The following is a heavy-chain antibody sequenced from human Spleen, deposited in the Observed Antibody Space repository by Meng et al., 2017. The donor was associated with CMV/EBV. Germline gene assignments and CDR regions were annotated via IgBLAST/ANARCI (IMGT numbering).Heavy chain of an antibody. CDR3: ARDRVSYDILTGYPYGMDV. Sequence: SETLSLTCTVSGGSISSYYWSWIRQPPGKGLEWIGYIYYSGSTYYNPSLKSRVTISVDTSKNQFSLKLSSVTAADTAVYYCARDRVSYDILTGYPYGMDVWGQGTTVTVSS. V-gene: IGHV4-59*12. D-gene: IGHD3-9*01. J-gene: IGHJ6*02. CDR1: GGSISSYY. CDR2: IYYSGST.